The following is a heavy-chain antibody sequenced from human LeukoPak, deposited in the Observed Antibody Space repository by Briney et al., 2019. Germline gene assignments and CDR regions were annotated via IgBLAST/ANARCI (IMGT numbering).Heavy chain of an antibody. D-gene: IGHD6-13*01. Sequence: PSETLSLTCTVSGGSISSYYWSWIRQPPGKGLEWIGYIYYSGSTNYNPSLKSRVTISVDTSKDQFSLKLSSVTAADTAVYYCARGAHIEQHLIRESLYNWFDPWGQGALVTVSS. J-gene: IGHJ5*02. CDR2: IYYSGST. V-gene: IGHV4-59*01. CDR3: ARGAHIEQHLIRESLYNWFDP. CDR1: GGSISSYY.